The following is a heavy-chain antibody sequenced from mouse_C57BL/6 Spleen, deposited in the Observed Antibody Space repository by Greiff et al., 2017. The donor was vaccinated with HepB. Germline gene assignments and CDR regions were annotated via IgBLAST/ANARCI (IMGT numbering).Heavy chain of an antibody. CDR3: ARSGDDYGEPWYFDV. V-gene: IGHV1-26*01. CDR1: GYTFTDYY. Sequence: EVQLQQSGPELVKPGASVKISCKASGYTFTDYYMNWVKQSHGKSLEWIGDINPNNGGTSYNQKFKGKATLTVDKSSSTAYMELRSLTSEDSAVYYCARSGDDYGEPWYFDVWGTGTTVTVSS. D-gene: IGHD2-4*01. CDR2: INPNNGGT. J-gene: IGHJ1*03.